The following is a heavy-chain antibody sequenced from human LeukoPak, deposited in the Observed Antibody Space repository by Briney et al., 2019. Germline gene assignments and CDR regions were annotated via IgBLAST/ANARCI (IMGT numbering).Heavy chain of an antibody. D-gene: IGHD6-13*01. Sequence: KTGGSLRLSCAASGFTFSDYFMSWIRQAPGRGLEWVSYISSTGSTIYYADSVKGRFTISRDNAKNSLYLQMNSLRAEDTAVYYCARESSSSWSSNFDYWGQGTLVTVSS. J-gene: IGHJ4*02. CDR1: GFTFSDYF. V-gene: IGHV3-11*04. CDR3: ARESSSSWSSNFDY. CDR2: ISSTGSTI.